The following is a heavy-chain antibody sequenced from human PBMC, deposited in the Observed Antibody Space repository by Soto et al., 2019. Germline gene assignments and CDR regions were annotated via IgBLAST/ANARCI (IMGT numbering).Heavy chain of an antibody. Sequence: ASVKVSCKASGYTFTSYGISWVRQAPGQGLEWMGWISAYNGNTNYAQKLQGRVTMTTDTSTSTAYMELRSLRSEDTAIFYCARATYTSGGSPTFAMDVWGQGTTVTVSS. CDR2: ISAYNGNT. D-gene: IGHD3-10*01. V-gene: IGHV1-18*01. J-gene: IGHJ6*02. CDR1: GYTFTSYG. CDR3: ARATYTSGGSPTFAMDV.